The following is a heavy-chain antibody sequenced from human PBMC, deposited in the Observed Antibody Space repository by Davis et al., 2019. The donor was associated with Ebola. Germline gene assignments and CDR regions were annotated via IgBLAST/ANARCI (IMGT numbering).Heavy chain of an antibody. D-gene: IGHD3-22*01. CDR1: GFTFSSSG. V-gene: IGHV3-21*01. CDR3: ARDLFGYYYDSSGPIDI. Sequence: PGGSLRLSCAASGFTFSSSGMNWVRQAPGKGLEWVSSITSSSSYIHYADSVKGRFTISRDNAMHSLYLQMNSLRAEDTAVYYCARDLFGYYYDSSGPIDIWGQGTMVTVSS. CDR2: ITSSSSYI. J-gene: IGHJ3*02.